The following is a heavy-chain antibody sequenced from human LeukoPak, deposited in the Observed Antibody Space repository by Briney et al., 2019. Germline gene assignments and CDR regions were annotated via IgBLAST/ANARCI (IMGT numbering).Heavy chain of an antibody. Sequence: PGGSLRLSCTASGFTFGDYAMSWVRQAPGKGLEWVSAISGGGGSTYYADSVKGRFTISRDNSKNTLYLQMNSLRAEDTAVYYCAKDPYDTYFDQWGQGTLVTVSS. D-gene: IGHD3-22*01. CDR2: ISGGGGST. CDR3: AKDPYDTYFDQ. J-gene: IGHJ4*02. CDR1: GFTFGDYA. V-gene: IGHV3-23*01.